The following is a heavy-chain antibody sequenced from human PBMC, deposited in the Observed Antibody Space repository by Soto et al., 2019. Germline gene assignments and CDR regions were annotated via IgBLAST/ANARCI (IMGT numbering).Heavy chain of an antibody. CDR2: VYHGGSP. Sequence: QVQLQESGPGLVKPSGTRSLTCTVPSGSISSDNWWRWVRQPPGKGLEWIGEVYHGGSPNYNPSPMTRVSISVDVSGNQSCVRLRCVTTPDTSVYYCAAERSSITVRGPFDVWGLGSLVTDSS. CDR1: SGSISSDNW. J-gene: IGHJ3*01. CDR3: AAERSSITVRGPFDV. D-gene: IGHD3-16*01. V-gene: IGHV4-4*02.